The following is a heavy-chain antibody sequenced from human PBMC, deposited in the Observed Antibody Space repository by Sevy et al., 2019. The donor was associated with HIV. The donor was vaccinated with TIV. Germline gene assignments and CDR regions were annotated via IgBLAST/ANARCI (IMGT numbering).Heavy chain of an antibody. CDR1: GGTISSSSYR. CDR3: ARWYGNNFDY. D-gene: IGHD3-10*01. Sequence: TLSLTCTVSGGTISSSSYRWGWIRQPPGKGLEWVGSIYHTGAANDNPSLKRRVTMSVDTSKNQFSLQVGSVTAADTAVYYCARWYGNNFDYWGQGALVTVSS. CDR2: IYHTGAA. V-gene: IGHV4-39*01. J-gene: IGHJ4*02.